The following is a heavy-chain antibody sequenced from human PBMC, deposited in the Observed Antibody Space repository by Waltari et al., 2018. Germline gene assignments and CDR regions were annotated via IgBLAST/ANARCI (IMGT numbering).Heavy chain of an antibody. CDR3: ARGQWDITLEDGGGDY. Sequence: EVQLVASGGGSVQPGGSLRLSCAASGFMFRSNWMHWVRQAPGKGLEGGSSIKPDGRDEAQIAYADSGKGRFTISRDNANNGLYLQMNSLRAEDTAIYYCARGQWDITLEDGGGDYWGQGTLVTVSS. V-gene: IGHV3-74*01. CDR1: GFMFRSNW. J-gene: IGHJ4*02. CDR2: IKPDGRDEA. D-gene: IGHD1-26*01.